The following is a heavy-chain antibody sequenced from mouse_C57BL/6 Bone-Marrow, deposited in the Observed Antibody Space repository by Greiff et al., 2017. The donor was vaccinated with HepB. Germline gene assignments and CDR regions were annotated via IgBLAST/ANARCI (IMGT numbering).Heavy chain of an antibody. CDR3: ARPHYYGSRAWFAY. Sequence: VMLVESGAELARPGASVKMSCKASGYTFTSYTMHWVKQRPGQGLEWIGYINPSSGYTKYNQKFKDKATLTADKSSSTAYMQLSSLTSEDSAVYYCARPHYYGSRAWFAYWGQGTLVTVSA. CDR1: GYTFTSYT. V-gene: IGHV1-4*01. CDR2: INPSSGYT. D-gene: IGHD1-1*01. J-gene: IGHJ3*01.